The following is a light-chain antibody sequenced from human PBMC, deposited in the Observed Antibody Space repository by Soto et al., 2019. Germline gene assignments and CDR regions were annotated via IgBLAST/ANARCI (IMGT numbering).Light chain of an antibody. CDR1: QNINRW. CDR3: QQYDSYPYT. Sequence: DIQMTQFPSTLSASVGDRVTITCRASQNINRWLAWYQQKPGEAPKFLIYRASSLESGVPERYSGNGSVTEFALTINCRQPDDFATYYFQQYDSYPYTFGRGAKVEIK. CDR2: RAS. V-gene: IGKV1-5*03. J-gene: IGKJ2*01.